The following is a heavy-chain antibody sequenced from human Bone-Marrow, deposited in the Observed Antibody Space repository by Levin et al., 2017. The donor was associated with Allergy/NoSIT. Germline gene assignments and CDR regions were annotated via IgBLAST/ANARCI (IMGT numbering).Heavy chain of an antibody. D-gene: IGHD3-10*01. CDR3: ARDVFNGVYNY. J-gene: IGHJ4*02. CDR1: GFTFNEYY. V-gene: IGHV3-11*01. Sequence: MAGGSLRLSCAASGFTFNEYYMSWVRQAPGKGLEWVSYISTTGSIMYYADSVKGRFTISRDNAKNLLFLHLSSLRVEDAAVYYCARDVFNGVYNYWGQGTLVTVSS. CDR2: ISTTGSIM.